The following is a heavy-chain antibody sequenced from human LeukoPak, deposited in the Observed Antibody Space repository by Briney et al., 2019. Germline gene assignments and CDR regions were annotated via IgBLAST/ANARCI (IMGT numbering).Heavy chain of an antibody. CDR2: IHSSGGS. J-gene: IGHJ4*02. D-gene: IGHD1-26*01. CDR1: GASISNYY. Sequence: SSETLSLTYTVSGASISNYYWSWIRQTPEKGLEWMGHIHSSGGSSYYPSLKSRLTLSIDTSRNQLSLKLPSVTAADTAVYFCARLGSYHDFWGQGALVTVSS. V-gene: IGHV4-4*09. CDR3: ARLGSYHDF.